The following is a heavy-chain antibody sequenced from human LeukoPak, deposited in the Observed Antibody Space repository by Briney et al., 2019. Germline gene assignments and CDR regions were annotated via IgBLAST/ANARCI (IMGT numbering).Heavy chain of an antibody. Sequence: SETLSLTCTVSGGSITSGGYYWSWLRQHPGKGLEWIGYIYDSGSSYYNPSLKSRVTISVDKSKNQISLKLSSVTAADTAMYYCARGGGRIQLWFPIDYWGQGTLVTVSS. D-gene: IGHD5-18*01. CDR1: GGSITSGGYY. J-gene: IGHJ4*02. CDR2: IYDSGSS. V-gene: IGHV4-31*03. CDR3: ARGGGRIQLWFPIDY.